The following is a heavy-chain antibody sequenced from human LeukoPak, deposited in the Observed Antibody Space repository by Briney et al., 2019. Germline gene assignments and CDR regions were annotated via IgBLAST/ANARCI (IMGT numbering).Heavy chain of an antibody. CDR3: TTDFPIAVAAPYYFDY. J-gene: IGHJ4*02. D-gene: IGHD6-19*01. Sequence: PGGSLRLSCAASGFTFSNAWMSWVRQAPGKGLEWVGRIKSKTDGGTTDHAAPVKGRFTISRDDSKNTLYLQMNSLKTEDTAVYYCTTDFPIAVAAPYYFDYWGQGTLVTVSS. CDR1: GFTFSNAW. V-gene: IGHV3-15*01. CDR2: IKSKTDGGTT.